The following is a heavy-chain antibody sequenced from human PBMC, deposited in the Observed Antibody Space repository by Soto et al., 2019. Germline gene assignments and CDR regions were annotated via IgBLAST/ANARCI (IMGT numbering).Heavy chain of an antibody. Sequence: SETLSLTCAFYGLSFSGYYWILIRQPPGKGLEWIGEINHSGSTNYNPSLKSQVTISVDTSKNQFSLKLSSVTAADTAVYYCAREGYHGMDVWGQGTTVTVS. J-gene: IGHJ6*02. CDR2: INHSGST. V-gene: IGHV4-34*01. CDR3: AREGYHGMDV. CDR1: GLSFSGYY.